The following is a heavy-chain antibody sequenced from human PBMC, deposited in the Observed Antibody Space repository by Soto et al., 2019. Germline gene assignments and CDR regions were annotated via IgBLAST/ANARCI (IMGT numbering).Heavy chain of an antibody. CDR3: AKDRGYYSSSWRFY. Sequence: QVQLVESGGGVVQPGRSLRLSCAASGSSFSSYGIQWVRQVPGKGLEWVAVISYDGTYKHYADSVKGRFTFSRDNSKNTVYLQMNSLRAEDTAVYYCAKDRGYYSSSWRFYWGQGTLVTVSS. J-gene: IGHJ4*02. V-gene: IGHV3-30*18. CDR2: ISYDGTYK. D-gene: IGHD6-13*01. CDR1: GSSFSSYG.